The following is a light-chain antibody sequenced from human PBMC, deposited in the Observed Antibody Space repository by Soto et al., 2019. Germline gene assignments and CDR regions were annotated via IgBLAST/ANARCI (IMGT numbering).Light chain of an antibody. CDR3: QKYDSDPRT. V-gene: IGKV1-27*01. Sequence: DIQMTQSPSSLSASVGDRVTITCRASQGISTFLVWYQQKPGKVPKLLIYGSSTLQSGVPSRFSGSGSGTDFTLTISSLQPEDVATYYCQKYDSDPRTFGQGTKVDI. CDR1: QGISTF. J-gene: IGKJ1*01. CDR2: GSS.